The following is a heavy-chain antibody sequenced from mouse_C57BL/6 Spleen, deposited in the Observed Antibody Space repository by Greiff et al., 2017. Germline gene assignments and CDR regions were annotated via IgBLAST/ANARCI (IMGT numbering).Heavy chain of an antibody. Sequence: EVQLQQSGGGLVKPGGSLKLSCAASGFTFSSYAMSWVRQTPEKRLEWVATISDGGSYTYYPDNVKGRFTISRDNAKNNLYLQMSHLKSEDTAMYYCASGYYGSSYGWYFDVWGTGTTVTVSS. V-gene: IGHV5-4*01. CDR2: ISDGGSYT. CDR3: ASGYYGSSYGWYFDV. J-gene: IGHJ1*03. CDR1: GFTFSSYA. D-gene: IGHD1-1*01.